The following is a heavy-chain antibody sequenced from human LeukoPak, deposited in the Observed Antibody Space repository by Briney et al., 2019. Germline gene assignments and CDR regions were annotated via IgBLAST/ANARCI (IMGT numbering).Heavy chain of an antibody. CDR3: ARDGDYGDWGHYFDY. CDR1: GGTFSSYA. J-gene: IGHJ4*02. CDR2: IIPIFGTA. Sequence: SVKVSCKASGGTFSSYAISLVRQAPGQGLEWMGGIIPIFGTANYAQKFQGRVTITADESTSTAYMELSSLRSEDTAVYYCARDGDYGDWGHYFDYWGQGTLVTVSS. V-gene: IGHV1-69*01. D-gene: IGHD4-17*01.